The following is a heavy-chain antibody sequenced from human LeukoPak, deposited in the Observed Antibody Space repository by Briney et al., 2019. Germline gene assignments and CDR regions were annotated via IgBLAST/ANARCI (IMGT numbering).Heavy chain of an antibody. J-gene: IGHJ5*02. CDR3: ARDRGQVRLDP. Sequence: GRSLRLSCAASGFTFSSYAMHWVRQAPGKGLEWVAVISYDGSNKYYADSVKGRFTISRDNAKNSLYLQMNSLRAEDTAVYYCARDRGQVRLDPWGLGTLVTVSS. D-gene: IGHD3-10*01. CDR1: GFTFSSYA. V-gene: IGHV3-30*04. CDR2: ISYDGSNK.